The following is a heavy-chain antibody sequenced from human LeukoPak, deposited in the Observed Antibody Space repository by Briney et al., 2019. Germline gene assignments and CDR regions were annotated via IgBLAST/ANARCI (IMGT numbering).Heavy chain of an antibody. CDR3: ARWRDYYFDY. CDR2: INHSGST. CDR1: GGSFSGYY. Sequence: SETLSLTCAVYGGSFSGYYWSWIRQPPGKGLEWIGEINHSGSTNYNPSLKSRVTISVDTSKNQFSLKLSSVTAADTAVYYCARWRDYYFDYWGQGTLVTVSS. D-gene: IGHD2-21*02. V-gene: IGHV4-34*01. J-gene: IGHJ4*02.